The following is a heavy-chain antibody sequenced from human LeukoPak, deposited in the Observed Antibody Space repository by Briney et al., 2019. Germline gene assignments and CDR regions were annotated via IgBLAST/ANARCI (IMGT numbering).Heavy chain of an antibody. D-gene: IGHD6-6*01. CDR1: GGSISSLY. Sequence: SETLSLTCSVSGGSISSLYRSWIRQPPGKGLEWIGYIYYTGSTNYNPSLKSRVTMFVDMSKNQFSLRLSSVTAADTAVYYCARHRAYSSSSPFDYWGRGTLVTVSS. J-gene: IGHJ4*02. CDR3: ARHRAYSSSSPFDY. CDR2: IYYTGST. V-gene: IGHV4-59*08.